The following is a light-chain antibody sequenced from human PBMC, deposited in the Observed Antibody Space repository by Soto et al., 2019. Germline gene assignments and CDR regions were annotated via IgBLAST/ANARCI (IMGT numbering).Light chain of an antibody. CDR3: QQSYSTSKT. V-gene: IGKV1-39*01. CDR2: AAS. Sequence: IPTTTFPVSLPPSHIPIVARRFGASQSISSYLNWYQQKPGKAPKLLIYAASSLQSGVPSRFSGSGSGTDFTLTISRLQPEDFATYYCQQSYSTSKTFGQGTRLEIK. J-gene: IGKJ5*01. CDR1: QSISSY.